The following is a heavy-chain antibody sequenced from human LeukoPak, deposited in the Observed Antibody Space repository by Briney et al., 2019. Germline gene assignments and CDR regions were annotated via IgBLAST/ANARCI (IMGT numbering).Heavy chain of an antibody. D-gene: IGHD3-9*01. V-gene: IGHV4-39*01. CDR1: GGSVSSSTYY. Sequence: SETLSLTCTVSGGSVSSSTYYWGWIRQPPGKGLEWIGNIYYSGSTYYNPSLTSRVTMSVDTSNNQFSLKMHSVTAADTAVYCARLSKGRFFDYLFDYWGQGTLVTGSS. CDR3: ARLSKGRFFDYLFDY. J-gene: IGHJ4*02. CDR2: IYYSGST.